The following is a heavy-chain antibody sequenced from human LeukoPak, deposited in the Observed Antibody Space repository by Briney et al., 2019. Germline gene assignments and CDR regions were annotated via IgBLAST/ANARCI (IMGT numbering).Heavy chain of an antibody. Sequence: ASVKVSCRVSGYTLTELSMHWVRQAPGKGLEWMGGFDPEDGETIYAQKFQGRVTMTEDTSTDTAYMELSSLRSEDTAVYSCATSFTTVTTEYFDYWGQGTLVTVSS. J-gene: IGHJ4*02. CDR1: GYTLTELS. CDR2: FDPEDGET. CDR3: ATSFTTVTTEYFDY. D-gene: IGHD4-17*01. V-gene: IGHV1-24*01.